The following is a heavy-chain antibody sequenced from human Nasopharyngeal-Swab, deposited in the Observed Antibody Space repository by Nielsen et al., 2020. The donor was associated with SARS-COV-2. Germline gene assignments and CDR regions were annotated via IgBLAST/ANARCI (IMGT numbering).Heavy chain of an antibody. D-gene: IGHD3-3*01. CDR2: IYYSGST. J-gene: IGHJ6*03. V-gene: IGHV4-59*08. Sequence: SETLSLTCTVSGGSISSYYWSWIRQPPGKGLEWIGYIYYSGSTNYNPSLKSRVTISVDTSKNQFSLKLSSVIAADTAVYYCARHEGSTIFGVVIISYMDVWGKGTTVTVSS. CDR1: GGSISSYY. CDR3: ARHEGSTIFGVVIISYMDV.